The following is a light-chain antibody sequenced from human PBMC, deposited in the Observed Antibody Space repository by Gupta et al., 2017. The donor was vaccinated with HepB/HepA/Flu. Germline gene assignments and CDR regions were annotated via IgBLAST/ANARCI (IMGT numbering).Light chain of an antibody. CDR1: QSVGSN. CDR3: QQYNNWNPRYT. V-gene: IGKV3-15*01. J-gene: IGKJ2*01. CDR2: GAS. Sequence: EILLTHSPATLSVSPGERATLSCRASQSVGSNLAWYQQKPGQAPRLIIYGASTSATGIPAKFSGSGSGTEFSLTISSVQSEDFAVYYCQQYNNWNPRYTFGQGTKLEI.